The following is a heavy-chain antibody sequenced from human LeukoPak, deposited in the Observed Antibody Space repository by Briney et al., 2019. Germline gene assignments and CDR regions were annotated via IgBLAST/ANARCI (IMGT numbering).Heavy chain of an antibody. CDR2: ISYDGSNK. J-gene: IGHJ4*02. Sequence: GGSLRLSCAASGFTFSSYAMHWVRQAPGKGLEWVAVISYDGSNKYYADSVKGRFTISRDNSKNTLYLQMNSLKPDDTAVYYCARSGVQSGFCSSITCYTGYWGQGILVTVSS. V-gene: IGHV3-30-3*01. D-gene: IGHD2-2*02. CDR3: ARSGVQSGFCSSITCYTGY. CDR1: GFTFSSYA.